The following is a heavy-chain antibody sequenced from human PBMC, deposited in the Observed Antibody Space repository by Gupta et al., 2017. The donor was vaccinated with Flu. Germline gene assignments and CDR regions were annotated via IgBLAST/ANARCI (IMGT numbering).Heavy chain of an antibody. CDR2: ISGSGGST. CDR1: GFTFSSYA. Sequence: EVQLLESGEGLVQPGGSLRLSCAASGFTFSSYAMSWVRQAPGRGLEWVSAISGSGGSTYYADSVKGRFTISRDNSKNTLYLQMNSLRAEDMAVYYCAKIKGELLESPFDYWGQGTLVTGSS. CDR3: AKIKGELLESPFDY. D-gene: IGHD1-26*01. J-gene: IGHJ4*02. V-gene: IGHV3-23*01.